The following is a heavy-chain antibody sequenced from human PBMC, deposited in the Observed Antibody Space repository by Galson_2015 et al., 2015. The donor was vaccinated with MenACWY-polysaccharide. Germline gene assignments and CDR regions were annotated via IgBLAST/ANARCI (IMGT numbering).Heavy chain of an antibody. CDR1: GFSFSSYS. CDR2: ITPTGDPK. D-gene: IGHD2-15*01. Sequence: SLRLSCAASGFSFSSYSMTWVRQAPGKGLEWLSYITPTGDPKMYADSVKGRFTISRDNAKNSLYLQMNNLRAENTAVYYWASGGVVTPYSLDYWGQGTLVSVSS. J-gene: IGHJ4*02. V-gene: IGHV3-48*01. CDR3: ASGGVVTPYSLDY.